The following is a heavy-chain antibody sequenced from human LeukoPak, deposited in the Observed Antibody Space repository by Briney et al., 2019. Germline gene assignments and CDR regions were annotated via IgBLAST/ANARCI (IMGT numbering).Heavy chain of an antibody. D-gene: IGHD3-9*01. Sequence: PSETLSLTCTVSGGSISSYYWSWIRQPPGKGLEWIGYIYYSGSTKYNPSLKSRVTISVDTSKNQFSLKLNSVTAADTAVYYCARVLPPYYDILTGYSSGAFDIWGQGTMVTVSS. V-gene: IGHV4-59*12. J-gene: IGHJ3*02. CDR1: GGSISSYY. CDR3: ARVLPPYYDILTGYSSGAFDI. CDR2: IYYSGST.